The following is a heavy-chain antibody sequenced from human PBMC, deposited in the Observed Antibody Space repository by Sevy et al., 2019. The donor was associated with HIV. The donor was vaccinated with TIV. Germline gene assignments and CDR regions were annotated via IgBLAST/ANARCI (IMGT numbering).Heavy chain of an antibody. CDR2: IRYDGSNK. CDR1: GFTLSSYG. D-gene: IGHD4-17*01. Sequence: GGSLRLSCAASGFTLSSYGMHWVRQAPGKGLEWVAVIRYDGSNKYYADSVKGRFTISRDNAKNSLFLQMNSLRAEDTAVYYCARDLPPSATTVAHFDYWGQRTLVTVSS. CDR3: ARDLPPSATTVAHFDY. J-gene: IGHJ4*02. V-gene: IGHV3-33*01.